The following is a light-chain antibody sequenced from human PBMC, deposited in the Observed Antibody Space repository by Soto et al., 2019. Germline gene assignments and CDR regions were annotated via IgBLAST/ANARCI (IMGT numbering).Light chain of an antibody. CDR2: GAS. Sequence: EIVLTQSPGTLSLSPGERATLSCRASLSVSSGYLAWYQQKPGQAPRLLIYGASSRATGIPDRFSGSGSGTDFSLTISRLEPEDFAVYYCQQYGSSPYTFGQGTKLEIK. J-gene: IGKJ2*01. CDR3: QQYGSSPYT. V-gene: IGKV3-20*01. CDR1: LSVSSGY.